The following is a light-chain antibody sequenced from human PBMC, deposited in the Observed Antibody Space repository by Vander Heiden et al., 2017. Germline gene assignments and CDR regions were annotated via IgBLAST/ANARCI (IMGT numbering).Light chain of an antibody. CDR1: QSLLHSNGYNY. CDR3: MQALQTPWT. J-gene: IGKJ1*01. Sequence: DSVMTQSPLPLPVTPGEPAPIPCRSSQSLLHSNGYNYLDWYLQTPGQSPQLLIYLGSNRASGLPDRFSGSCSGTDFTLKISRVEAEDVGVYYCMQALQTPWTFGQGTKVEIK. CDR2: LGS. V-gene: IGKV2-28*01.